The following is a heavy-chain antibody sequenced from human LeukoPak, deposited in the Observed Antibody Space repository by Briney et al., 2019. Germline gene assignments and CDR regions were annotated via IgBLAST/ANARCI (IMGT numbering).Heavy chain of an antibody. Sequence: PSETLSLTCTVSGGSISSYYWIWIRQPPGKGLEWIGYIYYSGSTNYNPSLKSRVTISVDTSKNQFSLKLSSVTAADTAVYYCAREPGYDIKSWYYYGMDVWGKGTTVTVSS. CDR3: AREPGYDIKSWYYYGMDV. J-gene: IGHJ6*04. D-gene: IGHD3-9*01. V-gene: IGHV4-59*01. CDR2: IYYSGST. CDR1: GGSISSYY.